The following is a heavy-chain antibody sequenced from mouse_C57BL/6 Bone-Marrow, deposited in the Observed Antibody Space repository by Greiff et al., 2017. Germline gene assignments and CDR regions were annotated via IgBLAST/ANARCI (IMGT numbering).Heavy chain of an antibody. D-gene: IGHD1-1*01. CDR2: IDPANGNT. CDR1: GFNIKNTY. J-gene: IGHJ3*01. CDR3: AREGYYGSSLAWFAY. V-gene: IGHV14-3*01. Sequence: EVQGVESVAELVRPGASVKLSCTASGFNIKNTYMHWVKQRPEQGLEWIGRIDPANGNTKYAPKFQGKATITADTSSNTAYLQLSSLTSEDTAIYYCAREGYYGSSLAWFAYWGQGTLVTVSA.